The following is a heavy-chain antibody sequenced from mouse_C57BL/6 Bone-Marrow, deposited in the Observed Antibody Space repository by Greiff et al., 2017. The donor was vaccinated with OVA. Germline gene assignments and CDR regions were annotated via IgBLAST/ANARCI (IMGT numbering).Heavy chain of an antibody. CDR1: GYTFTSYW. V-gene: IGHV1-55*01. CDR2: IFPGSGST. Sequence: QVQLQQPGAELVKPGASVKLSCKASGYTFTSYWITWVKQRPGQGLEWIGDIFPGSGSTNYNEKFKSKATLTVDTSSSTAYMQLSSLTSEDAAVYNCGRSYCDYWGKGTTLTVSS. J-gene: IGHJ2*01. CDR3: GRSYCDY.